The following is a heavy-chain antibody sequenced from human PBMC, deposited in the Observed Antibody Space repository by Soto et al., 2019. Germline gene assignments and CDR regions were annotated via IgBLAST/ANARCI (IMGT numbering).Heavy chain of an antibody. CDR1: GGSFTSYI. J-gene: IGHJ6*03. CDR2: IIPIQGTA. D-gene: IGHD2-21*01. CDR3: AKSLVFVDPAYMDV. V-gene: IGHV1-69*08. Sequence: QVQLVQSGAEVKKPGSSVKVSCEASGGSFTSYIFTWVRQAPGQGLEWMGRIIPIQGTANYALKFQDRVTITAYKSTNTAYMELRSLRPEDTALYYCAKSLVFVDPAYMDVWGKGTTVTVSS.